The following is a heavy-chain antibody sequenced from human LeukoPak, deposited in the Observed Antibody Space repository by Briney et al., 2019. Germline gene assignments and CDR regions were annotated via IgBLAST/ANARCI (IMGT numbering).Heavy chain of an antibody. CDR2: IIPIADVA. CDR3: ARDHNWGPDY. CDR1: GGTFSSYA. D-gene: IGHD7-27*01. V-gene: IGHV1-69*04. J-gene: IGHJ4*02. Sequence: SVKVSCKASGGTFSSYAISWVRQAPGEGLEWMGRIIPIADVAQYAQKFQGRVAITADTSTSTAFMALSRLGSEDTAVYYCARDHNWGPDYWGQGTLVSVSS.